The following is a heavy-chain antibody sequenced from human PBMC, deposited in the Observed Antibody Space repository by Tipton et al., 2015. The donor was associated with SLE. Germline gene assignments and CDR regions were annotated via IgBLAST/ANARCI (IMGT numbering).Heavy chain of an antibody. V-gene: IGHV4-34*08. CDR1: GFTFSDHY. CDR3: ATQGGWFDP. CDR2: INHSGST. J-gene: IGHJ5*02. Sequence: LRLSCAASGFTFSDHYMDWVRQAPGKGLEWIGEINHSGSTNYNPSLKSRVTISVDTSKNQFSLKLSSVTAADTAVYYCATQGGWFDPWGQGTLVTVSS.